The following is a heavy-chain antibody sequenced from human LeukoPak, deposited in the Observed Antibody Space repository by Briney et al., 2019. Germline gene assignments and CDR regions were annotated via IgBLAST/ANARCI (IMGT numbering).Heavy chain of an antibody. V-gene: IGHV4-59*01. CDR1: GGSISSYY. D-gene: IGHD3-3*01. CDR2: IYYSGST. Sequence: NPSETLSLTCTVSGGSISSYYWSWIRQPPGKGLEWIGYIYYSGSTNYKPSLKSRVTISVDTSKNQFSLKLSSVTAADTAVYYCARGPSYYDFWSGYSLGYYYYMDVWGKGTTVTVSS. CDR3: ARGPSYYDFWSGYSLGYYYYMDV. J-gene: IGHJ6*03.